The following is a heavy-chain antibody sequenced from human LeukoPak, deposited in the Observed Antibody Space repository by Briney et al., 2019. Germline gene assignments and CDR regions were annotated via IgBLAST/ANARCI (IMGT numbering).Heavy chain of an antibody. V-gene: IGHV3-21*01. CDR2: ISSSSSYI. CDR3: ARDLYSGYEFDY. Sequence: GGSLRLSCAASGFTFSSYNMNWVRQAPGKGLEWVSFISSSSSYIYYADSVKGRFTISRDNAKNSLYLQMNSLRAEDTAVYCCARDLYSGYEFDYWGQGTLVTVSS. CDR1: GFTFSSYN. D-gene: IGHD5-12*01. J-gene: IGHJ4*02.